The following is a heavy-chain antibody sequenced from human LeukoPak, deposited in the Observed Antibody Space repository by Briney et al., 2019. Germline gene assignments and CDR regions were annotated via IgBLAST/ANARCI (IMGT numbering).Heavy chain of an antibody. Sequence: PSETLSLTCTVSGGSISSYYWSWIRQPPGKGLEWIGYIYYSGSTNYNPSLKGRVTMSVDTSKNQFSLKLSSVTAADTAVYYCAREYDFWSVYYLYWGQGTLVTVSS. CDR1: GGSISSYY. J-gene: IGHJ4*02. D-gene: IGHD3-3*01. CDR2: IYYSGST. V-gene: IGHV4-59*12. CDR3: AREYDFWSVYYLY.